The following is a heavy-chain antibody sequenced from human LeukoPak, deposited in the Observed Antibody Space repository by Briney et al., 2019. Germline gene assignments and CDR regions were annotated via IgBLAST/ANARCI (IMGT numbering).Heavy chain of an antibody. V-gene: IGHV4-59*01. CDR2: IYYSGST. CDR3: ASPFVEVPAATPKSDWYFDL. CDR1: GGSISSYY. J-gene: IGHJ2*01. Sequence: PSETLSLTCTVSGGSISSYYWSWIRQPPGKGLEWIGYIYYSGSTNYNPSLKSRVTISVDTSKNQFSLKLSSVTAADTAVYYCASPFVEVPAATPKSDWYFDLWGRGPLVIVPS. D-gene: IGHD2-2*01.